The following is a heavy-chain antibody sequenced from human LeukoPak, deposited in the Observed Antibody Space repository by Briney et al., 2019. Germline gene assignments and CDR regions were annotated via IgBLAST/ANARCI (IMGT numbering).Heavy chain of an antibody. CDR1: GGSINTYF. V-gene: IGHV4-59*01. CDR3: ARGVTGGWYGDFQH. CDR2: IYYSGST. Sequence: SETLSLTCTVSGGSINTYFWSWIQQPPGKGLEWIGYIYYSGSTNYNPSLKSRVTISVDTSKNQFSLKLSSVTAADTAVYYCARGVTGGWYGDFQHWGQGTLVTVSS. J-gene: IGHJ1*01. D-gene: IGHD6-19*01.